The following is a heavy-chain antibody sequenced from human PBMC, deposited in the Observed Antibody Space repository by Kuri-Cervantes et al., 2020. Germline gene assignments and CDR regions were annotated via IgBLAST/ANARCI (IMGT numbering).Heavy chain of an antibody. CDR2: IWYDGSNK. D-gene: IGHD1-26*01. CDR1: GFTFKTYG. Sequence: GESLKISCAASGFTFKTYGMHWVRQAPGKGLEWVPIIWYDGSNKFYAESVKGRFTISRDNSKKTVYLQMNSLRAEDTAVYYRAKSGGATDYWGQGTLVTVSS. V-gene: IGHV3-30*02. CDR3: AKSGGATDY. J-gene: IGHJ4*02.